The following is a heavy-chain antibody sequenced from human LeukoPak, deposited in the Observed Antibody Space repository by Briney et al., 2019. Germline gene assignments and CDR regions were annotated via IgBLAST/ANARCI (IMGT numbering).Heavy chain of an antibody. CDR1: GYTFTDYF. D-gene: IGHD5-18*01. CDR2: INPNSGGT. J-gene: IGHJ4*02. V-gene: IGHV1-2*02. CDR3: ARDPGYSSPRGDY. Sequence: GASVKVSCKASGYTFTDYFMHWVRQAPGQGREWMGWINPNSGGTHYAQKFQGRVTMTRDTSISTAYMELSRLRSDDTAVYYCARDPGYSSPRGDYWGQGTLVTVSS.